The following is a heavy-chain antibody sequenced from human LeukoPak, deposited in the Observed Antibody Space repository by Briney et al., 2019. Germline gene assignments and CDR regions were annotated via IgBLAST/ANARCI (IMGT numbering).Heavy chain of an antibody. J-gene: IGHJ4*02. Sequence: ASVKVSCKASGYTFTGYYMHWVRQAPGQGLEWMGWINPNGGGTNYAQKFQGRVTMTRDTSISTAYMELSRLRSDDTAVYYCARGTYYYGSGSYAAYWGQGTLVTVSS. V-gene: IGHV1-2*02. CDR3: ARGTYYYGSGSYAAY. CDR1: GYTFTGYY. D-gene: IGHD3-10*01. CDR2: INPNGGGT.